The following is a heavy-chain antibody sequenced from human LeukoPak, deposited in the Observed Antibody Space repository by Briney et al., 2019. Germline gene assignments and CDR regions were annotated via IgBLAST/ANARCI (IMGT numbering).Heavy chain of an antibody. J-gene: IGHJ4*02. CDR1: GFTFSSYS. Sequence: GGSLRLACAASGFTFSSYSMNWVRQAPGKGLEWVSSISSSSSYIYYADSVKGRFTISRDNAKNSLYLQMNSLRAEDTAVYYCARAGITMVRGVITHWGQGTLVTVSS. CDR3: ARAGITMVRGVITH. V-gene: IGHV3-21*01. D-gene: IGHD3-10*01. CDR2: ISSSSSYI.